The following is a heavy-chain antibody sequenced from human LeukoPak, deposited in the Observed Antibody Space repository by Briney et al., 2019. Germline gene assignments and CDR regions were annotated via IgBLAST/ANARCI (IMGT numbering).Heavy chain of an antibody. J-gene: IGHJ4*02. Sequence: GGSLRLSCAASGFNFNIAWMSWVRQAPGKGLEWVGRIKSRGGGETTDYAAPVKGRITISRDDSKDTVYLQMNSLKTEDTGVYYCVKVKDMTSWAFDYWGQGTQVTASS. V-gene: IGHV3-15*01. CDR1: GFNFNIAW. CDR2: IKSRGGGETT. D-gene: IGHD2-15*01. CDR3: VKVKDMTSWAFDY.